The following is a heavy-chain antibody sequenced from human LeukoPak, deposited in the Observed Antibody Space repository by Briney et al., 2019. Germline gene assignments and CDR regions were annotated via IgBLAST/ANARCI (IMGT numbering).Heavy chain of an antibody. CDR1: GGSISSGDYY. D-gene: IGHD3-10*01. CDR3: ASITMVRGVNY. V-gene: IGHV4-30-4*08. J-gene: IGHJ4*02. Sequence: SQTLSPTCTVSGGSISSGDYYWSWIRQPPGKGREWIGYIYYSGSTYYNPSLKSRVTISVDTSKNQFSLKLSSVTAADTAVYSCASITMVRGVNYWGQGTLVTVSS. CDR2: IYYSGST.